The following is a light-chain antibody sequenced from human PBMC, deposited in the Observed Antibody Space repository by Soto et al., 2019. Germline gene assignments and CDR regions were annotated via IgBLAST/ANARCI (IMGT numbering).Light chain of an antibody. Sequence: QSVLTQPPSASGTPGLSLTISCSGSSSNIGSHFVYWYQHLPGTAPKLLIFRDGQRPSGVPARFFGSKSGTSASLAITGLRSEDEADYYCAVWDQSLTGWVFGGGTKLTVL. CDR1: SSNIGSHF. V-gene: IGLV1-47*01. CDR3: AVWDQSLTGWV. J-gene: IGLJ3*02. CDR2: RDG.